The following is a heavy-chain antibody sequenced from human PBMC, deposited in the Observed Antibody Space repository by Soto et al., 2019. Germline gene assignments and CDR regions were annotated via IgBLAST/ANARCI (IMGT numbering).Heavy chain of an antibody. V-gene: IGHV4-4*07. CDR3: ARGAGPPWFDP. J-gene: IGHJ5*02. CDR1: GGSISSYY. CDR2: IYANGNS. Sequence: PSETLSLTCTVSGGSISSYYWSWIRQPAGKGLEWIGRIYANGNSDYNPSLKSRVTVSIDTSKNQFSLKVTSVTAADTAVYYCARGAGPPWFDPWGQGTLVTVPS.